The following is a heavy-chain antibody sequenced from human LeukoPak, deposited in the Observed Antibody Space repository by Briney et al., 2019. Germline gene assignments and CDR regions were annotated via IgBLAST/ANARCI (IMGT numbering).Heavy chain of an antibody. D-gene: IGHD3-22*01. CDR1: GGSISSYY. V-gene: IGHV4-4*07. CDR2: IYTSGST. J-gene: IGHJ5*02. CDR3: ARAQNYYDSSGRNWFDP. Sequence: PSATLSLTCTVSGGSISSYYWSWIRQPAGKGLEWIGRIYTSGSTNYNPSLKSRVTMSVDTSKNQFSLKLSSVTAADTAVYYCARAQNYYDSSGRNWFDPWGQGTLVTVSS.